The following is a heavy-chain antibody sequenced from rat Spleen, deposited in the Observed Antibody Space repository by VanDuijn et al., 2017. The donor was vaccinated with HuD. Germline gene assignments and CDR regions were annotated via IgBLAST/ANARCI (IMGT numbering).Heavy chain of an antibody. CDR1: GFTFSDYG. CDR3: ITTYDGSYYYDY. J-gene: IGHJ2*01. D-gene: IGHD1-12*02. V-gene: IGHV5-29*01. CDR2: ISYGDSSGHSIT. Sequence: EVQLVESGGGLVQPGRSLKLSCAASGFTFSDYGMAWVRQAPTKGLEWVATISYGDSSGHSITYYRDSVKGRFTISRDNAKSTLYLQMDSLRSEDTATYYCITTYDGSYYYDYWGQGVMVTVSS.